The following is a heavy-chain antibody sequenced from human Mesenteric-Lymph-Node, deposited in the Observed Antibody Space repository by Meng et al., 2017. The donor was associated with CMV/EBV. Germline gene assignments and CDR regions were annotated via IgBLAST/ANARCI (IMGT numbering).Heavy chain of an antibody. CDR2: ITDTGGRT. D-gene: IGHD2-2*01. Sequence: GESLKISCAASGFTFSSYAMTWVRQAPGKGLEWVSLITDTGGRTYYADSVKGRFTISRDNSRNFLYQQMNSLRPEDMAVYYCVRNSPGGWAIVVVPAAIREVGWGQGTLVTVSS. CDR1: GFTFSSYA. V-gene: IGHV3-23*01. J-gene: IGHJ4*02. CDR3: VRNSPGGWAIVVVPAAIREVG.